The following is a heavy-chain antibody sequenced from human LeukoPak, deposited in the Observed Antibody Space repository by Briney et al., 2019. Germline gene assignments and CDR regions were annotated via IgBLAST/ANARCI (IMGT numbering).Heavy chain of an antibody. Sequence: KTSETLSLTCTVSGGPISSYYWSWIRQPPGKGLEWIGYIYYSGSTNYNPSLKSRVTISVDTSKNQFSLKLSSVTAADTAVYYCARAVAGGPAPFDYWGQGTLVTVSS. CDR1: GGPISSYY. CDR2: IYYSGST. CDR3: ARAVAGGPAPFDY. D-gene: IGHD6-19*01. J-gene: IGHJ4*02. V-gene: IGHV4-59*01.